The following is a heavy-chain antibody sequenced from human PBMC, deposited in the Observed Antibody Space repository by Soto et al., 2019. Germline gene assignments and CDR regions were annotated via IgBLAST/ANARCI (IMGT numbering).Heavy chain of an antibody. J-gene: IGHJ6*03. D-gene: IGHD4-17*01. CDR3: ARAGDYISYYYYMDV. CDR2: IKQDGSEK. V-gene: IGHV3-7*01. CDR1: GFTFSSYW. Sequence: GGSLRLSCAASGFTFSSYWMSWVRQAPGKGLEWVANIKQDGSEKYYVDSVKGRFTISRDNAKNSLYLQMNSLRAEDTAVYYCARAGDYISYYYYMDVWGKGTTVTVSS.